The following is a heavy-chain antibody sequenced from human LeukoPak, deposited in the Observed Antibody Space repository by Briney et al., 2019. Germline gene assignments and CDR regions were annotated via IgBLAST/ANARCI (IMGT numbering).Heavy chain of an antibody. Sequence: PSETLSLTCAVYGGSFSGYYWSWIRQPPGKGLEWIGEIDHSGSTNYNPSLKSRVTISLDTSKNQFSLKLSSVTAADTAVYYCARDLPGGAYYYAYYMDVWGKGTTVTVSS. J-gene: IGHJ6*03. CDR1: GGSFSGYY. V-gene: IGHV4-34*01. CDR2: IDHSGST. CDR3: ARDLPGGAYYYAYYMDV. D-gene: IGHD4-23*01.